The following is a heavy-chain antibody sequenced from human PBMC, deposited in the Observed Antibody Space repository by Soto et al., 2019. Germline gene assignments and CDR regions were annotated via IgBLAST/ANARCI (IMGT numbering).Heavy chain of an antibody. CDR1: GGSISSSNW. D-gene: IGHD3-10*01. CDR2: IYHSGST. V-gene: IGHV4-4*02. J-gene: IGHJ5*02. CDR3: ARDYMVRGVMRWFDP. Sequence: QVQLQESGPGLVKPSGTLSLTCAVSGGSISSSNWWSWVRQPPGKGLEWIGEIYHSGSTNYNPSLKSRVTISVAKSKNQCSLKLSSVTAADTAVYYCARDYMVRGVMRWFDPWGQGTLVTVSS.